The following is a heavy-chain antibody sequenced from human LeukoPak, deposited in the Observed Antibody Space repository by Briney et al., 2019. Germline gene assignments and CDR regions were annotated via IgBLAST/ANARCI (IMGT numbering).Heavy chain of an antibody. V-gene: IGHV3-48*03. CDR1: GFTFSGYE. Sequence: PGGSLRLSCAASGFTFSGYEMNWVRQAPGRGLEWVSYISFSGDIIHYADSVKGRFTVSRENTKNSLYLQMNSLRAEDTAVYYCARGRGTGSPIGPRYFDLWGRGTLVTVSS. D-gene: IGHD3-10*01. CDR2: ISFSGDII. J-gene: IGHJ2*01. CDR3: ARGRGTGSPIGPRYFDL.